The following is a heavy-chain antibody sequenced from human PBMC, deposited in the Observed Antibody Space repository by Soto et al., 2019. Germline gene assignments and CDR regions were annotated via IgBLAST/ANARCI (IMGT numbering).Heavy chain of an antibody. Sequence: QVQLVQSGAEVKKPGSSLKVSCKASGGTFTNYAFSWVRQAPGQGLEWMGGIIPVFGTPDYAQKFQGRVTITADESTRTASMELSSLRSDDTAVYYCARDDLTLVPELDLSYVHHYYYGMDVWGHGTTVTVSS. V-gene: IGHV1-69*12. J-gene: IGHJ6*02. CDR3: ARDDLTLVPELDLSYVHHYYYGMDV. CDR2: IIPVFGTP. D-gene: IGHD3-16*01. CDR1: GGTFTNYA.